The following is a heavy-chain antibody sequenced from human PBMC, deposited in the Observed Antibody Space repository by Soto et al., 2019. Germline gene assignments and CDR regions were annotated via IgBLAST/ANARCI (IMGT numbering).Heavy chain of an antibody. CDR3: AKSPGMYYYDSSGYYHYDY. CDR1: GFSFSEYA. D-gene: IGHD3-22*01. CDR2: ISGSGVST. V-gene: IGHV3-23*01. J-gene: IGHJ4*02. Sequence: GGSLRLSCVASGFSFSEYAMSWVRQAPRKTLEWVSAISGSGVSTYYADSVKGRFTISRDNSKNTLYLQMNSLRAEDTAVYYCAKSPGMYYYDSSGYYHYDYWGQGTLVTVS.